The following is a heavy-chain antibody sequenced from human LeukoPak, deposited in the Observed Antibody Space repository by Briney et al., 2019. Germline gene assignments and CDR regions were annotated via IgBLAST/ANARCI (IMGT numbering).Heavy chain of an antibody. D-gene: IGHD1-26*01. CDR3: ARADRWELLRRHFDY. J-gene: IGHJ4*02. V-gene: IGHV3-30-3*01. CDR1: GFTFSSYA. CDR2: ISYDGSNK. Sequence: GGSLRLSCAASGFTFSSYAMHWVRQAPDKGLEWVAVISYDGSNKHYADSVKGRFTISRDNSKNTLYLQMNSLRAEDTAVYYCARADRWELLRRHFDYWGQGTLVTVSS.